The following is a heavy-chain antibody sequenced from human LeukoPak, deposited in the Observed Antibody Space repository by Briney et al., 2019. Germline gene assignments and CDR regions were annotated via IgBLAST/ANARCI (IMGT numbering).Heavy chain of an antibody. CDR3: ARSPLWFGDLYYFDY. V-gene: IGHV4-4*07. D-gene: IGHD3-10*01. CDR2: IYTSGST. J-gene: IGHJ4*02. Sequence: PSETLSLTCTVSGDSISSYYWSWIRQPAGKGLEWIGHIYTSGSTNYNPSLKSRVTVSVDTSKNQFSLKLSSVTAADTAVYYCARSPLWFGDLYYFDYWGQGTLVTVSS. CDR1: GDSISSYY.